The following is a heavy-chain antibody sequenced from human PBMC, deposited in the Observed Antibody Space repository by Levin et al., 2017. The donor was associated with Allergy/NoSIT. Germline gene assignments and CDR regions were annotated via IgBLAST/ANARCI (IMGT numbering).Heavy chain of an antibody. V-gene: IGHV3-30*03. D-gene: IGHD6-19*01. J-gene: IGHJ4*02. CDR3: ARDRYYSSGTFFDY. CDR1: GFTFSTYG. Sequence: GESLKISCAASGFTFSTYGMHWVRQAPGKGLERVAVISKDGSTTYYADSVKGRFTISRDNSKNTLYVQMNSLREEDTAVYYCARDRYYSSGTFFDYWGQGTLVTVSS. CDR2: ISKDGSTT.